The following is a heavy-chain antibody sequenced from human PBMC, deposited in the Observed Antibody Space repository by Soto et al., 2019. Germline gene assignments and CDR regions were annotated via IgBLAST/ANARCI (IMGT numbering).Heavy chain of an antibody. CDR3: AKVSSSWYAGVFDL. CDR2: LSDSGGSR. V-gene: IGHV3-23*01. D-gene: IGHD6-13*01. Sequence: EVQLLESGGGLVQPGGSLRLSCTASGFIFSSHAMTWVRQAPGKGLEWVSGLSDSGGSRYYADSVKGRFTISRDNSMNTLYVQMKTLRAEDTAVYYCAKVSSSWYAGVFDLWGQGTLVTVSS. J-gene: IGHJ4*02. CDR1: GFIFSSHA.